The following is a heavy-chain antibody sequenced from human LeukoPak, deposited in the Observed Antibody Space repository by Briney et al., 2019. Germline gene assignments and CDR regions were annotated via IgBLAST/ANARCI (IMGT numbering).Heavy chain of an antibody. Sequence: GGSLRLSCAASGFTFSNYAMNWVRQAPGKGLEWVSGISGSGGSTYYADSVKGRFTISRDNSKKTLYLQMNSLTAEDTAVYYCAKDSCSGGSCYEDYWGQGTLVTVSP. D-gene: IGHD2-15*01. CDR1: GFTFSNYA. CDR2: ISGSGGST. CDR3: AKDSCSGGSCYEDY. J-gene: IGHJ4*02. V-gene: IGHV3-23*01.